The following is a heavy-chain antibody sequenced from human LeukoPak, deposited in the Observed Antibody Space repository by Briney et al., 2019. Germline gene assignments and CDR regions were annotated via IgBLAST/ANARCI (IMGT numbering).Heavy chain of an antibody. Sequence: GESLKISCKGSGYSFTTYWIGWVRQMPGKGLEWMGIIYPDDSDTTYSPSFQGQVTISADKSISTAYLQWSSLKASDTAMYYCARLSRYSSSSAFDYWGQGTLVTVSS. CDR2: IYPDDSDT. CDR3: ARLSRYSSSSAFDY. CDR1: GYSFTTYW. J-gene: IGHJ4*02. D-gene: IGHD6-6*01. V-gene: IGHV5-51*01.